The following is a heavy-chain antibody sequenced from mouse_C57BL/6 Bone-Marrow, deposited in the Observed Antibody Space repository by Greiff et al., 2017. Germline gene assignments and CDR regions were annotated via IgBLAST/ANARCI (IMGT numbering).Heavy chain of an antibody. J-gene: IGHJ3*01. CDR2: IHPSDSDT. V-gene: IGHV1-74*01. CDR1: GYTFTSYW. CDR3: AIGDYDWFAY. D-gene: IGHD2-4*01. Sequence: QVQLQQPGAELVKPGASVKVSCKASGYTFTSYWMHWVKQRPGQGLEWIGRIHPSDSDTNYNQKFTGKATLTVDKSYSTAYMQLSSLTSEDSAVYYCAIGDYDWFAYWGQGTLVTVSA.